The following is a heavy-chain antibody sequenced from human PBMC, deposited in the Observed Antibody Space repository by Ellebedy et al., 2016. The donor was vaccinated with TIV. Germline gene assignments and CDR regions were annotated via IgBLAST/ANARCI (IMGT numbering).Heavy chain of an antibody. Sequence: MPGGSLRLSCTVSGGSISSYYWSRVRQPPGKGLEWIGEIFHTGITNYNPSLKSRVTMSIDKSKNQFSLNLSSVSAADSAVYYCAKTGETRFDYWGQGTLVTVSS. CDR1: GGSISSYY. CDR3: AKTGETRFDY. V-gene: IGHV4-4*02. D-gene: IGHD7-27*01. CDR2: IFHTGIT. J-gene: IGHJ4*02.